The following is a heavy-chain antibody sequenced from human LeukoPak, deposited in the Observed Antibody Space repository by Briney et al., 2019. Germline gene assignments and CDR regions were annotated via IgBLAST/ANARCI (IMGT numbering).Heavy chain of an antibody. J-gene: IGHJ4*02. CDR3: TTDYSNYYFDY. V-gene: IGHV3-15*01. D-gene: IGHD4-11*01. CDR2: IKSRTDGGTT. Sequence: GGSLRLSCAASGFTFSNAWMSWVRQAPGKGLEWVGRIKSRTDGGTTDYAAPVKGRFTISRDDSKNTLYLQMNSLKTEDTAVYYCTTDYSNYYFDYWGQGTLVTVSS. CDR1: GFTFSNAW.